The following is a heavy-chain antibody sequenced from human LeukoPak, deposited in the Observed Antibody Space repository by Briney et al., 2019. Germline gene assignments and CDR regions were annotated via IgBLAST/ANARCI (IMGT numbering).Heavy chain of an antibody. CDR1: GFTFSSYS. D-gene: IGHD3-9*01. CDR3: ARCLWSSSRYMDS. J-gene: IGHJ4*02. Sequence: GGSLRLSCAASGFTFSSYSMNWVRQAPGKGLEWVSSISSTSSYIYYADSVKGRFTISTDNAKNSLYLQMSSLTVEDTAIYYCARCLWSSSRYMDSRGQGTLVTVSA. CDR2: ISSTSSYI. V-gene: IGHV3-21*01.